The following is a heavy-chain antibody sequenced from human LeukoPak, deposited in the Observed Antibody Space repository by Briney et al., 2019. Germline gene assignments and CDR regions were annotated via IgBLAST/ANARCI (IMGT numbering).Heavy chain of an antibody. Sequence: SETLSLTCTVSGDSISSYYWSWIRQPPGKRLEWIGYIYFSGSTNYNPSLKSGGTISVDTSKNQFSLRLSSVTAAHTAVYYCARHGPLYDIWSAQFYFDYWGQGTLVTVSS. CDR2: IYFSGST. D-gene: IGHD3-3*01. CDR1: GDSISSYY. CDR3: ARHGPLYDIWSAQFYFDY. J-gene: IGHJ4*02. V-gene: IGHV4-59*08.